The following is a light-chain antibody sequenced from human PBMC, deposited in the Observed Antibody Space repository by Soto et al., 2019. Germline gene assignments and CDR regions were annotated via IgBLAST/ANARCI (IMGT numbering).Light chain of an antibody. Sequence: QSALTQPASVFGSPGQSITFSRTGTSSDVGGYNFVSWYQQHPGKAPKLMIYEVSSRPSGVSNRFSGSKSGNTASLTISGLQPEDEADYYCSSYTTSTTVVFGTRTKVTVL. V-gene: IGLV2-14*03. CDR1: SSDVGGYNF. CDR2: EVS. J-gene: IGLJ1*01. CDR3: SSYTTSTTVV.